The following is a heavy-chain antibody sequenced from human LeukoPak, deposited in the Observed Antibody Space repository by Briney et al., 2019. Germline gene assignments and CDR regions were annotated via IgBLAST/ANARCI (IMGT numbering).Heavy chain of an antibody. CDR2: IDSFGNTM. D-gene: IGHD7-27*01. Sequence: GGSLRLSCEASGFTFSSHWMHWVRQDPGRGLLWVSRIDSFGNTMGYADFVKGRFIISRDNAKNTPYLEMNSLREEDTAVYYCARNNWGIDYWGRGALVTVSS. J-gene: IGHJ4*02. V-gene: IGHV3-74*01. CDR1: GFTFSSHW. CDR3: ARNNWGIDY.